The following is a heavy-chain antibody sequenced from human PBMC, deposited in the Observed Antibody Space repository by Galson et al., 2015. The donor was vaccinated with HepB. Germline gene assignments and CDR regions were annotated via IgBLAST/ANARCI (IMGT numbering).Heavy chain of an antibody. J-gene: IGHJ4*02. CDR3: ANYLAVPSDFEY. CDR2: IYHNGLS. Sequence: TLSLTCTVSGGSVSSGDKYWSWIRQSPGKGLEWIGQIYHNGLSKYNPSLKSRVTISVDKSQKQFSLKLNSVTAADTAVYFCANYLAVPSDFEYWGQGTLVTVSS. CDR1: GGSVSSGDKY. D-gene: IGHD2-2*01. V-gene: IGHV4-61*08.